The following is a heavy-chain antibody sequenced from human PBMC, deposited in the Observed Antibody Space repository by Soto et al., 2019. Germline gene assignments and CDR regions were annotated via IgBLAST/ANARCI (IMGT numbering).Heavy chain of an antibody. J-gene: IGHJ5*02. CDR1: GGSISSSSYY. Sequence: QLQLQESXXXXXKPSETLSLTCTVSGGSISSSSYYWGWIRQXPGKGLEWIGSIYYSGSTYYNPSLKSRVTISVDTSKNQFSLKLSSVTAADTAVYYCARVYYYGSWRFDPWGQGTLVTVSS. V-gene: IGHV4-39*01. CDR2: IYYSGST. D-gene: IGHD3-10*01. CDR3: ARVYYYGSWRFDP.